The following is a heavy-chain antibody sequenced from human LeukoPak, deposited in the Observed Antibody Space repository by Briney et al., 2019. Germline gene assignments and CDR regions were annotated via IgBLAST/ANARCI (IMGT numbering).Heavy chain of an antibody. CDR2: IKQDGSEK. CDR3: AKGGYSTSFDP. CDR1: GFTFSSYW. V-gene: IGHV3-7*03. J-gene: IGHJ5*02. D-gene: IGHD6-13*01. Sequence: GGSLRLSCAASGFTFSSYWMSWVRQAPGKGLEWVANIKQDGSEKYYVDSVKGRFTISRDNSKNTVYLQMNSLRAEDTAVYYCAKGGYSTSFDPRGQGILVTVSS.